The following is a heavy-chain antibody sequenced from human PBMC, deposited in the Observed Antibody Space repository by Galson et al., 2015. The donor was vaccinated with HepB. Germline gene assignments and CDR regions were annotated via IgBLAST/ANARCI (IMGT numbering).Heavy chain of an antibody. J-gene: IGHJ6*02. CDR3: ARAHIVVAPPLNPYYYYGMDV. V-gene: IGHV6-1*01. CDR2: IYYGPEWYS. CDR1: GDSVSSNTAA. Sequence: CAISGDSVSSNTAAWNWIRQSPSRGLEWLGRIYYGPEWYSDYAQSVKGRITINPDTSKNQISLQLSSVTPEDTAVYYCARAHIVVAPPLNPYYYYGMDVWGQGTTVTVSS. D-gene: IGHD2-21*01.